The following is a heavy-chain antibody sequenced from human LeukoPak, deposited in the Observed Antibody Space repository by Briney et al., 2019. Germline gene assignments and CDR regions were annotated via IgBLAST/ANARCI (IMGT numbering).Heavy chain of an antibody. J-gene: IGHJ4*02. CDR1: GFTFDDYG. CDR3: ARVMSPNYIAAPYYFDY. D-gene: IGHD6-6*01. V-gene: IGHV3-20*04. CDR2: INWSGGST. Sequence: GGSLRLSCAASGFTFDDYGMSWVRQAPGKGLEWVSGINWSGGSTGYADSVKGRFTISRDNAKNSLSLQTSSPRADDTAFYYCARVMSPNYIAAPYYFDYCGQGTLVTVSS.